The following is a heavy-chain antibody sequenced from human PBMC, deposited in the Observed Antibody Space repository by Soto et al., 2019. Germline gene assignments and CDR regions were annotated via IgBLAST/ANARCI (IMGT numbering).Heavy chain of an antibody. CDR3: VRLGGFSESDY. J-gene: IGHJ4*02. CDR2: ISYDGSNK. Sequence: GGSLRLSCAASGFLFTDYFMSWIRQSPGKGLEWVSVISYDGSNKYYADSVKGRFTISRDNSKNTLYLQMNSLRVEDTAVYYCVRLGGFSESDYWGQGTLVTVSS. V-gene: IGHV3-30*03. D-gene: IGHD5-12*01. CDR1: GFLFTDYF.